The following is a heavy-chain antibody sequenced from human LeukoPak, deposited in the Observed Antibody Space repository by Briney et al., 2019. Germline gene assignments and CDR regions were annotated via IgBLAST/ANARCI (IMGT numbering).Heavy chain of an antibody. CDR1: GGSFSGYY. J-gene: IGHJ6*03. CDR2: INHSGST. D-gene: IGHD3-3*01. V-gene: IGHV4-34*01. CDR3: ARGGGYYDFWSGYFSTGYYMDV. Sequence: PSETLSLTCAVYGGSFSGYYWSWIRQPPGKGQEWIGEINHSGSTNYNPSLKSRVTISVDTSENQFSLKLSSVTAADTAVYYCARGGGYYDFWSGYFSTGYYMDVWGKGTTVTVSS.